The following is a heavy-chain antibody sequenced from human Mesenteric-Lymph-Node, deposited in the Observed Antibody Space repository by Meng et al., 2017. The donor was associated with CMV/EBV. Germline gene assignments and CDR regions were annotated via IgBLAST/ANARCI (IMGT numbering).Heavy chain of an antibody. V-gene: IGHV1-2*02. CDR1: GYTFTNYS. D-gene: IGHD3-10*01. J-gene: IGHJ4*02. Sequence: ASVKVSCKASGYTFTNYSITWVRQAPGQGLEWMGWINPNSGGTKYAQKFQGRVTVTRDTSISTAYMELSSLTSDDTAVYWCAREELFQRIGPLDYWGQGTLVTVSS. CDR2: INPNSGGT. CDR3: AREELFQRIGPLDY.